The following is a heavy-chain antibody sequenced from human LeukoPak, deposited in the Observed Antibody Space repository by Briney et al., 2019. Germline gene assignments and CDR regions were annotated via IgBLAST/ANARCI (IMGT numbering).Heavy chain of an antibody. V-gene: IGHV3-48*02. CDR3: ARAGLGYGGHFDY. J-gene: IGHJ4*02. CDR2: ISSSSSTI. D-gene: IGHD4-23*01. Sequence: GGSLRLPCAASGFTFSSYSMNWVRQAPGKGLEWVSYISSSSSTIYYAGSVKGRFTISRDNAKNSLYLQMNSLRDEDTAVYYCARAGLGYGGHFDYWGQGTLVTVSS. CDR1: GFTFSSYS.